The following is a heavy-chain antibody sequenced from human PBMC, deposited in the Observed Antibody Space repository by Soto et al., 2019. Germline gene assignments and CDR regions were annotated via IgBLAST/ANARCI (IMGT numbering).Heavy chain of an antibody. J-gene: IGHJ6*02. Sequence: SETLSLTCTVSGGSISSSSYYWGWIRQPPGKGLEWIGSIYYSGSTYYNPSLKSRVTISVDTSKNQFSLKLSSVTAADTAVYYCARVLKDSSGWHVGRYYYYGMDVWGQGTTVTVSS. V-gene: IGHV4-39*01. CDR1: GGSISSSSYY. CDR2: IYYSGST. CDR3: ARVLKDSSGWHVGRYYYYGMDV. D-gene: IGHD6-19*01.